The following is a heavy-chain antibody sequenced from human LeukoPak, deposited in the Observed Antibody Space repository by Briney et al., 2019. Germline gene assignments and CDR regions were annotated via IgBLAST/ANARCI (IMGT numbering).Heavy chain of an antibody. Sequence: ASVKVSCKVSGYTLTELSMHWVRQAPGKGLEWMGGFDPEDGETIYAQKFQGRVTMTEDTSTDTAYMVLSSLRSEDTAVYYCATGGGQTWNELDYWGQGTLVTVSS. CDR3: ATGGGQTWNELDY. V-gene: IGHV1-24*01. D-gene: IGHD1-1*01. CDR2: FDPEDGET. CDR1: GYTLTELS. J-gene: IGHJ4*02.